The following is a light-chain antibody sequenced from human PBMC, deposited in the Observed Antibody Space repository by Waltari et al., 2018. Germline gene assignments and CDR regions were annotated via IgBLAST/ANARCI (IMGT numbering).Light chain of an antibody. CDR2: KND. CDR1: SSNIGTNY. V-gene: IGLV1-47*01. Sequence: QSVLTQPPSASGTPGQRVTISCSGSSSNIGTNYVYWYQQLPGTAPKLLIYKNDQRPSGVPDRFSGSKSGTSASLAISGLRSEDESTYYCAAWEDSRGVFGGGTKLTVL. J-gene: IGLJ3*02. CDR3: AAWEDSRGV.